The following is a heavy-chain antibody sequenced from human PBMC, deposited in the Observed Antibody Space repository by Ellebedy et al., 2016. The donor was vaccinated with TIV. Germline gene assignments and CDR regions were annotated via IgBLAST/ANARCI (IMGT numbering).Heavy chain of an antibody. V-gene: IGHV4-59*01. CDR3: AGGGVYCSGGSCYPNI. Sequence: SETLSLTXTVSGGSISSYYWSWIRQPPGKGLEWIGYIYYSGSTNYNPSLKSRVTISVDTSKNQFSLKLSSVTAADTAVYYCAGGGVYCSGGSCYPNIWGQGTMVTVSS. J-gene: IGHJ3*02. CDR1: GGSISSYY. D-gene: IGHD2-15*01. CDR2: IYYSGST.